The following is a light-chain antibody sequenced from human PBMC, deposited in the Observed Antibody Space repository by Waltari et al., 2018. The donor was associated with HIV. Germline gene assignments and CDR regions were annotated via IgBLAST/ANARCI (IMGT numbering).Light chain of an antibody. CDR1: SSNIGAGYD. J-gene: IGLJ3*02. Sequence: PPSVSGAPGQRVTISCTGSSSNIGAGYDVHWYQQLPGTAPKLLIYGNSNRPSGVPDRFSGSKSGTSASLAITGLQPDDETDYYCQSYDSSLSNWVFGGGTKLTVL. V-gene: IGLV1-40*01. CDR3: QSYDSSLSNWV. CDR2: GNS.